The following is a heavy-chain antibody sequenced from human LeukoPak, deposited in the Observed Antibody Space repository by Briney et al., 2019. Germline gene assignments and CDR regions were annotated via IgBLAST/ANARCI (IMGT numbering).Heavy chain of an antibody. CDR2: ISYDGSSK. CDR1: GFTFRTYG. CDR3: AKDLGDVGDSSDYHSNYFDY. D-gene: IGHD3-22*01. J-gene: IGHJ4*02. V-gene: IGHV3-30*18. Sequence: PGGSLRLSCAASGFTFRTYGMHWVRQAPGKRLEWVAVISYDGSSKTSADSVKGRFTISRDNSRNTLYLQMNGLRPEDTAVYYCAKDLGDVGDSSDYHSNYFDYWGQGTLVTVSS.